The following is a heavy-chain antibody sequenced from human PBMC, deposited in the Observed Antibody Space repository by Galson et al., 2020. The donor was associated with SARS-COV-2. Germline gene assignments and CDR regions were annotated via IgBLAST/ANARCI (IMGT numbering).Heavy chain of an antibody. V-gene: IGHV4-59*08. CDR3: ARGAGMMSSGKYFDL. Sequence: SETLSLTCTVSTVSISNFLWTWIRQPPGKGLEWIADINYSGRRNYNPSLKSRVTMSLDTSMKHFSLKLRSVTVADTAVFYCARGAGMMSSGKYFDLWGRGTLVTVSS. D-gene: IGHD1-26*01. CDR1: TVSISNFL. CDR2: INYSGRR. J-gene: IGHJ2*01.